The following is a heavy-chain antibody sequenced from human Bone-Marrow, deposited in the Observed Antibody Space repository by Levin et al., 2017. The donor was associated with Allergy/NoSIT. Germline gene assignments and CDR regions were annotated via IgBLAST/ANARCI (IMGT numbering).Heavy chain of an antibody. CDR1: GGSITNYY. D-gene: IGHD2-15*01. V-gene: IGHV4-59*01. Sequence: GSLRLSCTVSGGSITNYYWSWVRQVPGKGLEWIGYIYSTGSTNYNPSLKSRVTISVDTAKNEFSLKMISVTAADTAVYYCTREVVEGSGFEYWGQGTLVTVSS. CDR3: TREVVEGSGFEY. CDR2: IYSTGST. J-gene: IGHJ4*02.